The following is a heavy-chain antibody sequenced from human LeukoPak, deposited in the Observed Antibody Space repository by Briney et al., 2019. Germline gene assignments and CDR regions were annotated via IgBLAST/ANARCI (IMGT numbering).Heavy chain of an antibody. CDR3: ARDVAAVAPFDY. D-gene: IGHD6-19*01. J-gene: IGHJ4*02. V-gene: IGHV3-74*01. CDR2: INSDGSST. CDR1: GFTFSSYW. Sequence: PGGSLRLSRAASGFTFSSYWMHWVRQAPGKGLVWVSRINSDGSSTSYADSVKGRFTISRDNAKNTLYLQMNSLRAEDTAVYYCARDVAAVAPFDYWGQGTLVTVSS.